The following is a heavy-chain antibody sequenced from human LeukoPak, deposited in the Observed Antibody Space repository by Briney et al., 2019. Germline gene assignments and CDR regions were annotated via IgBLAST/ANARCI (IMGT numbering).Heavy chain of an antibody. D-gene: IGHD3-10*01. CDR2: INHSGST. CDR1: GGSFSGYY. J-gene: IGHJ5*02. CDR3: ARRGYYGSGSYESRSHWFDP. V-gene: IGHV4-34*01. Sequence: SETLSLTCAVYGGSFSGYYWSWIRQPPGKGLEWIGEINHSGSTNYNPSLKSRVTISVDTSKNQFSLELSSVTAADTAVYYCARRGYYGSGSYESRSHWFDPWGQGTLVTVSS.